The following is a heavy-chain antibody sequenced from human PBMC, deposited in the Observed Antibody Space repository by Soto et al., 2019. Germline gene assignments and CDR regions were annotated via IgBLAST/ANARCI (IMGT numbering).Heavy chain of an antibody. CDR3: ARYPAINYGSGSPLGGMDV. D-gene: IGHD3-10*01. Sequence: QVQLVQSGAEVKKPGSSVEVSCKASGGTFSSYAISWVRQAPGQGLEWMGGIIPIFGTANYAQKFQGRVTITADESTSTASMELSSLRSEDTAVYYCARYPAINYGSGSPLGGMDVWGQGTTVTVSS. V-gene: IGHV1-69*01. CDR2: IIPIFGTA. CDR1: GGTFSSYA. J-gene: IGHJ6*02.